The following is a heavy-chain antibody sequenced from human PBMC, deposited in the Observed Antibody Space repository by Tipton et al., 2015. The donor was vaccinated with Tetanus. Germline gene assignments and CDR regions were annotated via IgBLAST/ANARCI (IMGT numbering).Heavy chain of an antibody. V-gene: IGHV3-74*01. J-gene: IGHJ6*02. CDR3: ARGGGLPYFDSPGGMDV. D-gene: IGHD3-9*01. CDR2: MNSDGSST. Sequence: SLRLSCVASGFTFSRYWMHWVRQSPGKGLVWVSRMNSDGSSTSYVDSVRGRFTISRDNAKNTLYLQMNSLRVEDTAVYYCARGGGLPYFDSPGGMDVWGQGTTVTVSS. CDR1: GFTFSRYW.